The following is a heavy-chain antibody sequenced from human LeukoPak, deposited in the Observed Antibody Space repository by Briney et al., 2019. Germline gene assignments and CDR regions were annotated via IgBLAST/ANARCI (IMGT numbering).Heavy chain of an antibody. D-gene: IGHD3-3*01. V-gene: IGHV3-30*14. CDR2: ISYDGSNK. J-gene: IGHJ6*03. CDR3: ARSPYYYDFWSGPTYYYMDV. CDR1: GFTFSSYV. Sequence: GGSLRLSCAASGFTFSSYVMHWVRQAPGKGLEWVAVISYDGSNKYYADSVKGRFTISRDNSKNTLYLQMNSLRAEDTAVYYCARSPYYYDFWSGPTYYYMDVWGKGTTVTVSS.